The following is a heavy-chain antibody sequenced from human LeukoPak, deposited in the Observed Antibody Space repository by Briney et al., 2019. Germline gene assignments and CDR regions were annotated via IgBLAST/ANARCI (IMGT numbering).Heavy chain of an antibody. J-gene: IGHJ5*02. D-gene: IGHD6-19*01. CDR2: ISYSGST. CDR3: ARLSRVAGRLNGIDP. V-gene: IGHV4-39*01. CDR1: GGSISSSSYY. Sequence: SETLSLTCTVSGGSISSSSYYWGWIRQPPGKGLEWIGTISYSGSTYYNPSLKSRVIISVDTSKNQFSLKVSSVTAAHTAVYYCARLSRVAGRLNGIDPWGQGILVSVSS.